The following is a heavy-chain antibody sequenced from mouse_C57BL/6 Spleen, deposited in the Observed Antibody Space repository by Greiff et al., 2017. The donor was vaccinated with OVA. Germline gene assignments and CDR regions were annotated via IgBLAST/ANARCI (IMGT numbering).Heavy chain of an antibody. CDR3: ARHEDDYDVGRTGYAMDY. J-gene: IGHJ4*01. Sequence: VKLMESGAELVKPGASVKLSCKASGYTFTAYTIHWVKQRSGQGLAWIGWFYPGSGSIKYNEKFKDKATLTADKSSSTVYMELSRLTSEDSAVYFCARHEDDYDVGRTGYAMDYWGQGTSVTVSS. D-gene: IGHD2-4*01. CDR1: GYTFTAYT. V-gene: IGHV1-62-2*01. CDR2: FYPGSGSI.